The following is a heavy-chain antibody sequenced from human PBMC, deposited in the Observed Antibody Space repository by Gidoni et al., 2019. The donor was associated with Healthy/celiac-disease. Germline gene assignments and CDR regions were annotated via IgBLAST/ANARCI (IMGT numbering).Heavy chain of an antibody. CDR3: ARQSGDILTGYYYNWFDP. Sequence: QVQLQESGPGLVKPSETLSLTCTVSGASISSYYWSWIRQPPGKGLEWIGYIYYSGSTNYNPSLKSRVTISVDTSKNQFSLKLSSVTAADTAVYYCARQSGDILTGYYYNWFDPWGQGTLVTVSS. D-gene: IGHD3-9*01. V-gene: IGHV4-59*01. J-gene: IGHJ5*02. CDR1: GASISSYY. CDR2: IYYSGST.